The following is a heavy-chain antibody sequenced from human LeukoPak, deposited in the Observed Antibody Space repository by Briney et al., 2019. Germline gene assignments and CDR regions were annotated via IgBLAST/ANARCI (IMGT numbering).Heavy chain of an antibody. CDR3: ARGPWGPDYGDYRSGYYYYYMAS. V-gene: IGHV4-4*02. CDR1: GGSISRSNW. D-gene: IGHD4-17*01. CDR2: IYHSGST. Sequence: KSSGTLSLTCAVSGGSISRSNWWSWVRQPPGKGLEWIGEIYHSGSTYYNPSPKSRVTISVDTSKNQFSLKLSSVTAADTAVYYCARGPWGPDYGDYRSGYYYYYMASGAKGPRSPSP. J-gene: IGHJ6*03.